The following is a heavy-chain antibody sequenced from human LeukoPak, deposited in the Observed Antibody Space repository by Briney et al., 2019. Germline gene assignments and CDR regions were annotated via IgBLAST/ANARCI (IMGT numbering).Heavy chain of an antibody. CDR3: ARPTHRLTVTTAIDY. J-gene: IGHJ4*02. Sequence: GASVKVSCKPSGYTFTGFYIHWVRQAPGQGLQWMGWINPKNGATKNSQNFRGRVTMTRDTSIDTAYMELSSLTSDDTAIYYCARPTHRLTVTTAIDYWGQGTLVTVSS. D-gene: IGHD4-17*01. CDR2: INPKNGAT. CDR1: GYTFTGFY. V-gene: IGHV1-2*02.